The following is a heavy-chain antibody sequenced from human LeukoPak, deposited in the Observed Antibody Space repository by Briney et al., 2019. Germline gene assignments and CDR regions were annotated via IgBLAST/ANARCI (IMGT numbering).Heavy chain of an antibody. J-gene: IGHJ4*02. D-gene: IGHD2-2*01. CDR2: INPNNGGT. V-gene: IGHV1-2*02. CDR1: GYTFTDYY. CDR3: ARHWVSSSYFDY. Sequence: ASVKVSCKASGYTFTDYYMHWVRQAPGQGLEWMGWINPNNGGTNYAQKFQGRVTVTRDTSISTAYMELSRLRSDDTAVYYCARHWVSSSYFDYWGQGTLATVSS.